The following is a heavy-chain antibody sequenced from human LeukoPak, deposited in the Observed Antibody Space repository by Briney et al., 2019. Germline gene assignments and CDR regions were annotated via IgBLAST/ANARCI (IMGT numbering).Heavy chain of an antibody. CDR3: ARARKSGGITMIRGVKDRGWFDP. J-gene: IGHJ5*02. CDR2: IRYDGSNK. V-gene: IGHV3-30*02. Sequence: GGSLRLSCAASGFTFSSYGMHWVSQAPGKGLEWVAFIRYDGSNKYYADSVKGRFTISRDNSKNTLYLQMNSLRAEDTAVYYCARARKSGGITMIRGVKDRGWFDPWGQGTLVTVSS. D-gene: IGHD3-10*01. CDR1: GFTFSSYG.